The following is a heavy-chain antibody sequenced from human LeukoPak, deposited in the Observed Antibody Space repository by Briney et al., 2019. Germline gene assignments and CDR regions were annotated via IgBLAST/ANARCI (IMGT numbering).Heavy chain of an antibody. V-gene: IGHV1-3*01. CDR1: GYTFPTFA. Sequence: ASVKVSCKASGYTFPTFAIHRVRQAPGQRPEWMGWINGGNGNTKYSQKFQGRVTITRGTSAGTAYMELTSLRSEDMAVYYCARGRGTGGSNRDFYFYYYMDVWGNGTTVIVSS. CDR2: INGGNGNT. CDR3: ARGRGTGGSNRDFYFYYYMDV. D-gene: IGHD6-13*01. J-gene: IGHJ6*03.